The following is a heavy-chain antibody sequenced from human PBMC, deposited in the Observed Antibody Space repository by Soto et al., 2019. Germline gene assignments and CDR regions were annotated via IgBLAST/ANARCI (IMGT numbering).Heavy chain of an antibody. J-gene: IGHJ2*01. CDR2: ISAYNGNT. CDR3: ARDLSPYGSGPYGYFDL. D-gene: IGHD3-10*01. Sequence: QVQLVQSGAEVKKPGASVKVSCKASGYTFTSYGISWVRQAPGQGLEWMGWISAYNGNTNYAQKLQGRVTMTTDTSTRTAYMELRSLRSDDTAVYYCARDLSPYGSGPYGYFDLWGRGTLVTVSS. V-gene: IGHV1-18*01. CDR1: GYTFTSYG.